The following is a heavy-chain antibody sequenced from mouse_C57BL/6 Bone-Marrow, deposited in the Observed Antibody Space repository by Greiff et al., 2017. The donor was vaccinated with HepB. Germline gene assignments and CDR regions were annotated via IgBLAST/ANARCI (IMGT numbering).Heavy chain of an antibody. D-gene: IGHD1-1*01. Sequence: EVQLQHSVAELVRPGASVKLSCTASGFNIKNTYMHWVKQRPEQGLEWIGRIDPANGNTKYAPKFQGKATVTADTSTNTAYLQLSSLRSEDTAIYYCAIAAITTVTSYAMDYWGQGTSVTVSS. V-gene: IGHV14-3*01. CDR2: IDPANGNT. CDR1: GFNIKNTY. J-gene: IGHJ4*01. CDR3: AIAAITTVTSYAMDY.